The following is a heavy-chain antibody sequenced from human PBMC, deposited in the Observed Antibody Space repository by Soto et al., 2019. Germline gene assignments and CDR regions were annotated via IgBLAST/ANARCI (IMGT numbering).Heavy chain of an antibody. V-gene: IGHV1-18*01. Sequence: ASVKVSCKASGYTFTSYAMHWVRQAPGQRLEWMGWISAYNGNTNYAQKLQGRVTMTTDTSTSTAYMELRSLSSDDTAVYYCARDLAAGNCDYWGQGTLVTVSS. D-gene: IGHD6-13*01. CDR2: ISAYNGNT. J-gene: IGHJ4*02. CDR1: GYTFTSYA. CDR3: ARDLAAGNCDY.